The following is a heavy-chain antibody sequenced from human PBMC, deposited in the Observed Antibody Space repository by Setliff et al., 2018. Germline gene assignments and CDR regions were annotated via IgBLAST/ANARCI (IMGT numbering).Heavy chain of an antibody. D-gene: IGHD3-22*01. J-gene: IGHJ4*02. CDR2: IYYSGST. CDR3: ARNPASGAYYSSRPFHFDY. Sequence: SETLSLTCNVSGGSISSSIYFWGWIRQPPGKGLEWTGNIYYSGSTIYSPSLKSRVTISVDTSKNQFSLRLTSVTAADTAIYYCARNPASGAYYSSRPFHFDYWGQGALVTVSS. CDR1: GGSISSSIYF. V-gene: IGHV4-61*05.